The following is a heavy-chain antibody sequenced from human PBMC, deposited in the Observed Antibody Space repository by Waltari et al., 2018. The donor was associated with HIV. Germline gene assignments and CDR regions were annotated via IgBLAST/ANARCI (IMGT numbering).Heavy chain of an antibody. D-gene: IGHD3-22*01. J-gene: IGHJ3*02. V-gene: IGHV3-30*01. CDR3: ARDQTMTRAFDI. CDR1: GFTFGSYD. CDR2: ISYDGSNK. Sequence: QVQLVESGGGVVQPGRSLRLSCAAPGFTFGSYDMHWVRQAPGKGLEWVAVISYDGSNKYYADSVKGRFTISRDNSKNTLYLQMNSLRAEDTAVYYCARDQTMTRAFDIWGQGTMVTVSS.